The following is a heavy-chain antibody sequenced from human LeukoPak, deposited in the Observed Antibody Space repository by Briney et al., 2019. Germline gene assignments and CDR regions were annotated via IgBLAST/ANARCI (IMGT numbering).Heavy chain of an antibody. J-gene: IGHJ3*02. D-gene: IGHD3-10*01. CDR2: IYPGDSDI. CDR3: ARSMVRGGSDAFDI. CDR1: GYSFTSYW. Sequence: NHGESLKISCKGSGYSFTSYWIGWVRQMPGKGLEWMGIIYPGDSDIRYSPSFQGQVTISADKSISTAYLQWSSLKASDTAMYYCARSMVRGGSDAFDIWGQGTMVIVSS. V-gene: IGHV5-51*01.